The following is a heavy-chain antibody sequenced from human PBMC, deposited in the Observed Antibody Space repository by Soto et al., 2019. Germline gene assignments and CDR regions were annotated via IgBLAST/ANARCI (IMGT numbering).Heavy chain of an antibody. Sequence: PSEALTLTCAPSAHSISRYYSTCIRQPPGKGLKWIGYVYNSGRTNYNSSRKIRVTISVDTSKNQFSLKLSSVTAADTAVYYCARETPMYSSSWYFDYWGQGTLVTVSS. V-gene: IGHV4-59*01. CDR3: ARETPMYSSSWYFDY. CDR2: VYNSGRT. J-gene: IGHJ4*02. D-gene: IGHD6-13*01. CDR1: AHSISRYY.